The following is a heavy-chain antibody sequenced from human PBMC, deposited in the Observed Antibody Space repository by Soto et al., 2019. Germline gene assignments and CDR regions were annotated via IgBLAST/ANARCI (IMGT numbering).Heavy chain of an antibody. CDR3: AKLRDYDGMDV. D-gene: IGHD2-21*01. CDR1: AGSISSSGYY. V-gene: IGHV4-39*01. CDR2: LYYSGHT. J-gene: IGHJ6*02. Sequence: SETLSLTCTVSAGSISSSGYYWGWIRHPPGKGLEWVGSLYYSGHTYYNPSLKSRVTMSIDTSKSQFCLQLRSLTAADTAVYYCAKLRDYDGMDVWGQGTTVTVSS.